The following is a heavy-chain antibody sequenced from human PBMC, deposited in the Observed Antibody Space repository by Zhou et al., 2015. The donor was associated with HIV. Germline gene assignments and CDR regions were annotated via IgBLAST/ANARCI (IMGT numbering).Heavy chain of an antibody. CDR2: IDATGLTT. V-gene: IGHV1-3*05. CDR1: GFTFSDYG. J-gene: IGHJ6*02. Sequence: VQLLQSGGGDPRPGTSVTIACEASGFTFSDYGIHWVRQTPGQGLEWVGWIDATGLTTKNSDKFEGRVALTRDTSPDRAFIDLSHLKFEDSGIYYCAREAEFSESSNFRDFWPPLDVWGEGT. D-gene: IGHD3-22*01. CDR3: AREAEFSESSNFRDFWPPLDV.